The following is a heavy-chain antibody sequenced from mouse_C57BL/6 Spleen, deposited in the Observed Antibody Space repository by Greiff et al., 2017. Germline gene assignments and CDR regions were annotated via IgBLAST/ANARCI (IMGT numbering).Heavy chain of an antibody. D-gene: IGHD2-2*01. CDR1: GYSITSGYY. J-gene: IGHJ2*01. CDR3: ARDGFSFDY. Sequence: VQLQQSGPGLVKPSQSLSLTCSVTGYSITSGYYLNWIRQFPGNKLEWMGYISYDCSNNYNPSLKNRISITRDTSKNQFFLKLKSVTPEDTATYYCARDGFSFDYWGKGTTLTVSS. CDR2: ISYDCSN. V-gene: IGHV3-6*01.